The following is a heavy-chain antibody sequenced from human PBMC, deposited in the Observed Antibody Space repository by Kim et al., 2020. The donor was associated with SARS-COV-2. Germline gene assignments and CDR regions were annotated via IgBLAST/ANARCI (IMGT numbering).Heavy chain of an antibody. CDR2: ISYDGSNK. CDR1: GFTFSSYG. Sequence: GGSLRLPCAASGFTFSSYGIHWVRQAPGKGLEWVAVISYDGSNKYYADSVKGRFTISRDNSKNTLYLQMNSLRGEDTAVYYCAKGRYSSSWYSSDFDYWGQGTLVTVSS. J-gene: IGHJ4*02. V-gene: IGHV3-30*18. CDR3: AKGRYSSSWYSSDFDY. D-gene: IGHD6-13*01.